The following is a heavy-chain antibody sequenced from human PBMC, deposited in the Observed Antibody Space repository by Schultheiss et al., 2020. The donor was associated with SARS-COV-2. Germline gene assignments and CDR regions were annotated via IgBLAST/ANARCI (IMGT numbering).Heavy chain of an antibody. J-gene: IGHJ6*02. CDR1: GFTFSRHW. CDR3: ARDRITMVRGVISGRMDV. Sequence: GGSLRLSCEASGFTFSRHWMGWVRQAPGKGLEWVAMISYEGSDKYYADSVKGRFTISRDNAKNSLYLQMNSLRAEDTAVYYCARDRITMVRGVISGRMDVWGQGTTVTVSS. V-gene: IGHV3-30-3*01. CDR2: ISYEGSDK. D-gene: IGHD3-10*01.